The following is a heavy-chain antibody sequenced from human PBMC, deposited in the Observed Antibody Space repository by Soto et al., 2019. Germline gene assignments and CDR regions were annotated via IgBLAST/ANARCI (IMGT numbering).Heavy chain of an antibody. CDR2: ISSSSSTI. CDR1: GFTFISYS. D-gene: IGHD1-26*01. CDR3: ARSRGYSGSYKGSNFYYYYYGMDV. J-gene: IGHJ6*02. Sequence: RGGSLRLSCAASGFTFISYSMNWVRQAPGKGLEWVSYISSSSSTIYYADSVKGRFTISRDNAKNSLYLQMNSLRDEDTAVYYCARSRGYSGSYKGSNFYYYYYGMDVWGQGTTVTVSS. V-gene: IGHV3-48*02.